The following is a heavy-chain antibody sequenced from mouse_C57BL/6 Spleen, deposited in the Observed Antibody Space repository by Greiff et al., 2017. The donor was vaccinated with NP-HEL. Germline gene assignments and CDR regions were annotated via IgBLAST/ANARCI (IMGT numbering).Heavy chain of an antibody. CDR2: IYPGDGDT. J-gene: IGHJ1*03. Sequence: MQLQQSGAELVKPGASVKISCKASGYAFSSYWMNWVKQRPGKGLEWIGQIYPGDGDTNYNGKFKGKATLTADRSSSTAYMQRSSLTSEDSAVYFCARFHYYYGSSYDWYFDVWGTGTTVTVSS. CDR3: ARFHYYYGSSYDWYFDV. D-gene: IGHD1-1*01. V-gene: IGHV1-80*01. CDR1: GYAFSSYW.